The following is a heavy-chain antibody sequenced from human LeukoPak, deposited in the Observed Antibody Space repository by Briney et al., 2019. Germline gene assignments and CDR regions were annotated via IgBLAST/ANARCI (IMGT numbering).Heavy chain of an antibody. V-gene: IGHV4-4*07. D-gene: IGHD6-19*01. CDR3: ARDRSEYSSGWYHYWYFDL. CDR2: IYTSGST. CDR1: GGSISNYY. Sequence: SETLSLTCTVSGGSISNYYWSWIRQPAGKGLEWIGRIYTSGSTNYNPSLKSRVTISVDTSKNQFSLKLSSVTAADTAVYYCARDRSEYSSGWYHYWYFDLWGRGTLVTVSS. J-gene: IGHJ2*01.